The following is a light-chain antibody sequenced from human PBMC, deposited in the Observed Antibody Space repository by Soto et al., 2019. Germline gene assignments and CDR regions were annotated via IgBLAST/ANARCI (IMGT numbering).Light chain of an antibody. J-gene: IGLJ2*01. Sequence: QSALTQPPSASGSPGQSVTISCTGTSSDVGGYNYVSWYQQHPGKAPKLMIYEVTKRPSGVPDRFSGSKSGYTASLTVSGLQAEDEADYYCSSYAGSNNVVFGGGTKVTVL. CDR3: SSYAGSNNVV. V-gene: IGLV2-8*01. CDR1: SSDVGGYNY. CDR2: EVT.